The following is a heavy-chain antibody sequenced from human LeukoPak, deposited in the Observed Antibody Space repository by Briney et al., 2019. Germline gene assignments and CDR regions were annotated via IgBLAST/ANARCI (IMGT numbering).Heavy chain of an antibody. J-gene: IGHJ4*02. D-gene: IGHD6-13*01. CDR3: ARGLMMAVAGRGEFHY. CDR1: GTSISSGAYS. V-gene: IGHV4-31*03. Sequence: SETLSLTCTVSGTSISSGAYSWSWVRQHPGKGLEWIAYIYYSGNTYYNPSLKRRVTISVDTSKNQFSLKLSSVTAADTAVYYCARGLMMAVAGRGEFHYWGQGTLVTVSS. CDR2: IYYSGNT.